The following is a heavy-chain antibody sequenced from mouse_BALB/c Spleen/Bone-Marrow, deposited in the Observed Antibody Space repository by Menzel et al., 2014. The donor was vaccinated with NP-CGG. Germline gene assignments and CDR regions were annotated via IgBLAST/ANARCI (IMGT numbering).Heavy chain of an antibody. CDR2: INPYNDGT. J-gene: IGHJ4*01. CDR1: GYTFTSYI. V-gene: IGHV1-14*01. CDR3: ARRWLPYAMDY. Sequence: EVHLVESGPELVKPGASVKMSCKASGYTFTSYIMHWVKQKPGQGLEWIGYINPYNDGTKYNEKFKGKATLTSGKSSSTAYMELSSLTSEDSAVYYCARRWLPYAMDYWGQGTSVTVSS. D-gene: IGHD2-3*01.